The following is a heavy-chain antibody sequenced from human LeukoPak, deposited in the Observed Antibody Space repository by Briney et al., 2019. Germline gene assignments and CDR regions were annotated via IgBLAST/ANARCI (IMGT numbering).Heavy chain of an antibody. CDR2: ISSSGSTI. CDR3: ARVRGYCSGGSCYSLRHFDY. V-gene: IGHV3-11*01. CDR1: GFTFSDYY. D-gene: IGHD2-15*01. Sequence: PGGSLRLSCAASGFTFSDYYMSWIRQAPGKGLEWVSYISSSGSTIYYADSVKGRFTISRDNAKNSLYLQMNSLRAEDTAVYYCARVRGYCSGGSCYSLRHFDYWGQGTLVTFSS. J-gene: IGHJ4*02.